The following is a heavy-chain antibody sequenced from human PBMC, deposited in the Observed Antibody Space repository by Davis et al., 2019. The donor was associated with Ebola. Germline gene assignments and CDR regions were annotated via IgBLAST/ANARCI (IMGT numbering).Heavy chain of an antibody. CDR2: VYYSGYT. CDR3: AERGGSV. CDR1: GVSISRHY. Sequence: PSETLSLTCTVSGVSISRHYWSWIRQPPGKRLEWIGSVYYSGYTNYSPSLKSRVTISIDTSKNKFSLRLRSVTAADTAVYYCAERGGSVWGQGTLVTVSS. D-gene: IGHD3-16*01. J-gene: IGHJ4*02. V-gene: IGHV4-59*11.